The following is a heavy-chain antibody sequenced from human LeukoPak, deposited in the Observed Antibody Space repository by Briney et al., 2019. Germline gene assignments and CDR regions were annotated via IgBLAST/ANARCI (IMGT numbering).Heavy chain of an antibody. V-gene: IGHV3-30*18. CDR1: GFTFSSYA. J-gene: IGHJ4*02. Sequence: GGSLRLSCAASGFTFSSYAMSWVRQAPGKGLEWVAVISYDGSNKYYADSVKGRFTISRDNSKNTLYLQMNSLRAEDTAVYYCAKDDSGYSYGIDYWGQGTLVTVSS. D-gene: IGHD5-18*01. CDR2: ISYDGSNK. CDR3: AKDDSGYSYGIDY.